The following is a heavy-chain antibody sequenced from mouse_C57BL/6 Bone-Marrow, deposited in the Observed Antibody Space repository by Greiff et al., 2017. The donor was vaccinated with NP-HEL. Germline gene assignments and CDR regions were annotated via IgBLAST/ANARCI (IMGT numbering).Heavy chain of an antibody. CDR1: GYTFTSYG. Sequence: QVQLKQSGAELARPGASVKLSCKASGYTFTSYGISWVKQRTGQGLEWIGEIYPRSGNTYYNEKFKGKATLTADKSSSTAYMELRSLTSEDSAVYFCARFGYYVYWYFDVWGTGTTVTVSS. J-gene: IGHJ1*03. V-gene: IGHV1-81*01. D-gene: IGHD2-3*01. CDR3: ARFGYYVYWYFDV. CDR2: IYPRSGNT.